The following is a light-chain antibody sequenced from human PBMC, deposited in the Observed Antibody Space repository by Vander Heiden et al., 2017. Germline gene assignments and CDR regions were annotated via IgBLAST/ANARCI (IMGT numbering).Light chain of an antibody. CDR3: QQSYRTQWT. Sequence: DIQMTQSPSSLSASVGDRVTITCRASQSISSYLNWYQQKPGKAPKLLIYAASSLQSGVPSRFSGSGSGTDCTLTISSLQPEDFATYYCQQSYRTQWTFGQGTKVEIK. CDR1: QSISSY. CDR2: AAS. J-gene: IGKJ1*01. V-gene: IGKV1-39*01.